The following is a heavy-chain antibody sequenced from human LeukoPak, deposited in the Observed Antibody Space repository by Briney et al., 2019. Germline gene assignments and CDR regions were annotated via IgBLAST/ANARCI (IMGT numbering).Heavy chain of an antibody. D-gene: IGHD6-6*01. CDR1: GFTFSSYW. CDR3: GRAHRSSGFGVDY. V-gene: IGHV3-7*01. Sequence: GGSLRLSCAASGFTFSSYWMSWVRQAPGKGLEWVANIKQDGSEKQHVDSVKGRFTISRDNAKNSLYMKMNSLRAEDTAVYYCGRAHRSSGFGVDYWGQGTLVTVSS. J-gene: IGHJ4*02. CDR2: IKQDGSEK.